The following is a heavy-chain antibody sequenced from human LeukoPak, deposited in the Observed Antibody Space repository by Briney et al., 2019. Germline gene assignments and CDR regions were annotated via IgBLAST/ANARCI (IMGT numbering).Heavy chain of an antibody. J-gene: IGHJ5*02. CDR3: ARDNSVRDEAWWFNP. V-gene: IGHV3-21*01. CDR1: GFTFSSYS. Sequence: GGSLRLSCTASGFTFSSYSMNWVRQAPGKGLEWVSSISSSSSYIYYADSVKGRFTISRDNAKNSLYLQMNSLRAEDTAVYYCARDNSVRDEAWWFNPWGQGTQVTVSS. CDR2: ISSSSSYI. D-gene: IGHD5-24*01.